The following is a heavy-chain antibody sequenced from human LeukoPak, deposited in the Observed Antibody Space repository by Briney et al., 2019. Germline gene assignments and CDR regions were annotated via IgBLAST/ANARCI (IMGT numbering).Heavy chain of an antibody. D-gene: IGHD6-19*01. V-gene: IGHV1-69*13. CDR3: ARVDSSGWYWYFDL. CDR2: IIPIFGTA. CDR1: GGTFSSYA. J-gene: IGHJ2*01. Sequence: SVKVFCKASGGTFSSYAISWVRQAPGQGLEWMGGIIPIFGTANYAQKFQGRVTITADESTSTAYMELSSLRSEDTAVYYCARVDSSGWYWYFDLWGRGTLVTVSS.